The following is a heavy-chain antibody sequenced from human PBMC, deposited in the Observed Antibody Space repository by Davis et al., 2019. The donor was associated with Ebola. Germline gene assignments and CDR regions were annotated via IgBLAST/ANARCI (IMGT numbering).Heavy chain of an antibody. CDR1: GYTFTSYG. CDR2: ISAYNGNT. Sequence: ASVKVSCKASGYTFTSYGISWVRQAPGQGLEWMGWISAYNGNTNYAQKLQGRVTMTTDTSTSTAYMELRSLRSDDTAVYYCARGNVVYAKVLYYYYGMDVWGKGTTVTVSS. CDR3: ARGNVVYAKVLYYYYGMDV. J-gene: IGHJ6*04. D-gene: IGHD2-8*02. V-gene: IGHV1-18*01.